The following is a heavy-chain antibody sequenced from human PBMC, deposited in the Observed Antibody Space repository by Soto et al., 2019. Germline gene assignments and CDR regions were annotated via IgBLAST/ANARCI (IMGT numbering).Heavy chain of an antibody. D-gene: IGHD4-17*01. J-gene: IGHJ4*02. V-gene: IGHV3-9*01. CDR3: AKGASTTVFAFNDY. Sequence: EVQLVESGGGLVQPGRSLRLSCEASGFTFDDYPMNWVRQGPGKGLEWVSSISWNSGNLGYADSVKGRFTISRDNAKNSLYLQMNSLRGEDTALYYCAKGASTTVFAFNDYWGQGTLVTVSS. CDR1: GFTFDDYP. CDR2: ISWNSGNL.